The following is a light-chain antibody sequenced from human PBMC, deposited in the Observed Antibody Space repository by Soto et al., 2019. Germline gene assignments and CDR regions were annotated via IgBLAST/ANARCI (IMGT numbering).Light chain of an antibody. V-gene: IGKV1-5*01. J-gene: IGKJ1*01. Sequence: DIQLTQSPSTLSASVGDGVTISCRASQSISLAMAWYQHKPGKAPKYLIYDASKLATGAPSRFRGSGSGTESPSSISRVQPDDFANYYCQQYDIYPWTFGQGTKVDIK. CDR1: QSISLA. CDR2: DAS. CDR3: QQYDIYPWT.